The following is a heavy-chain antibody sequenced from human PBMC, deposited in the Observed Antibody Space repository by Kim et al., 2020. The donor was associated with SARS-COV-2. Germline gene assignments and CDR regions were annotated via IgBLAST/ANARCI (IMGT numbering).Heavy chain of an antibody. CDR2: ISGSGGST. Sequence: GGSLRLSCAASGFTFSSYAMSWVRQAPGKGLEWVSAISGSGGSTYYADSVKGRFTISRDNSKNTLYLQMNSLRAEDTAVYYCAKSLARSSLFLVVRIAAAGWGYFDYWGQGTLVTVSS. CDR1: GFTFSSYA. D-gene: IGHD6-13*01. J-gene: IGHJ4*02. CDR3: AKSLARSSLFLVVRIAAAGWGYFDY. V-gene: IGHV3-23*01.